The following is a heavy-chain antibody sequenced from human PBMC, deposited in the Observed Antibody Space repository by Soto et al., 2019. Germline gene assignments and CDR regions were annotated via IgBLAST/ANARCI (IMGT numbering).Heavy chain of an antibody. CDR1: GFTFSSYG. CDR2: ISYNGSNK. J-gene: IGHJ4*02. CDR3: AKGYSSGWYYKGPWGY. V-gene: IGHV3-30*18. D-gene: IGHD6-19*01. Sequence: QVQLVESGGGVVQPGRSLRLSCAASGFTFSSYGMHWVRQAPGRGREWGAVISYNGSNKYYADSVKGRFTISRDNSKNTLYLQMNSLRAEDTAVYYCAKGYSSGWYYKGPWGYWGQGTLVTVSS.